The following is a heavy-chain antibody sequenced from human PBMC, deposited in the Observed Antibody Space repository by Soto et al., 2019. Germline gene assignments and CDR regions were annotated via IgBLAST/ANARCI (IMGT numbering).Heavy chain of an antibody. J-gene: IGHJ4*02. CDR2: IWYDGSNK. CDR3: ARPINPLDYGGNPFDY. CDR1: GFTFSSYG. D-gene: IGHD4-17*01. V-gene: IGHV3-33*01. Sequence: AGGSLRLSCAASGFTFSSYGMHWVRQAPGKGLEWVAVIWYDGSNKYYADSVKGRFTISRDNSKNTLYLQMNSLRAEDTAVYYCARPINPLDYGGNPFDYWGQGTLVTVSS.